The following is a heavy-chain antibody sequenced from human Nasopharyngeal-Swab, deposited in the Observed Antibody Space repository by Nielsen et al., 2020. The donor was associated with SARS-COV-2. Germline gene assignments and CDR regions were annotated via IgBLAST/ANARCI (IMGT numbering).Heavy chain of an antibody. Sequence: WIRQPPGKGLEWIGRIYTSGSTNYNPSLKSRVTISVDTSKNQFSLKLSSVTAADTAVYYCARGITTLYYYYYMDVWGKGTTVTLSS. CDR3: ARGITTLYYYYYMDV. J-gene: IGHJ6*03. V-gene: IGHV4-61*02. D-gene: IGHD3-10*01. CDR2: IYTSGST.